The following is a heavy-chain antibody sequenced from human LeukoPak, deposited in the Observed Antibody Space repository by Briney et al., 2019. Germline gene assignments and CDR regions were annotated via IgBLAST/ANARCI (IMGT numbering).Heavy chain of an antibody. CDR2: IIPIFGTA. V-gene: IGHV1-69*01. Sequence: SVKVSCKASGGTFSSYAISWVRQAPGQGLERMGGIIPIFGTANYAQKLQGRVTITADESTSTAYMELSSLRSEDTAVYYCARDLQRYCSGGSCYRGPFDYWGQGTLVTVSS. CDR1: GGTFSSYA. CDR3: ARDLQRYCSGGSCYRGPFDY. D-gene: IGHD2-15*01. J-gene: IGHJ4*02.